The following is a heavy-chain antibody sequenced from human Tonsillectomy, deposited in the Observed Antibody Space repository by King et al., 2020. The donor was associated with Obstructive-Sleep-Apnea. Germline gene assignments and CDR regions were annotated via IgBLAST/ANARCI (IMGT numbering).Heavy chain of an antibody. CDR3: ASILPVPRH. V-gene: IGHV1-2*02. Sequence: QLVQSGAEVKKPGASVKVSCKTSGYTFIDYYLHWVRQAPGQGLEWMGWINPKTGGTNYAQRFQGRITMTSDTSITTGYMELSSLTSDDTAVYFCASILPVPRHWGQGTLVYVSS. J-gene: IGHJ4*02. CDR1: GYTFIDYY. CDR2: INPKTGGT. D-gene: IGHD6-6*01.